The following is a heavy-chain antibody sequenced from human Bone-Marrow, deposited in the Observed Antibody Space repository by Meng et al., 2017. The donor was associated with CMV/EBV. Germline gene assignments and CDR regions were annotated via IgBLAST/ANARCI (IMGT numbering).Heavy chain of an antibody. CDR3: ARAGFRASRRHRAHNLFDS. CDR1: GPPISTSPFF. CDR2: IYFNGTT. Sequence: SKTLSPTCPVSGPPISTSPFFWAWLRQPPGKGREWPGSIYFNGTTYYNPSLKSPTTTSLVTSRNQFSLRLTSVTAADTAVYYWARAGFRASRRHRAHNLFDSWGQGILVTVSS. J-gene: IGHJ5*01. V-gene: IGHV4-39*07.